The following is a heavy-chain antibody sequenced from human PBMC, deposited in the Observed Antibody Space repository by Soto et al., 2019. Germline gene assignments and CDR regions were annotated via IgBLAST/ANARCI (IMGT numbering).Heavy chain of an antibody. CDR2: IYYRGNA. Sequence: SETLSLTCSVSDDSINSDKYYWGWIRQPPGKGLEWIGSIYYRGNAYYNPSLQTRVTISLDKSRSQFSLKLNSVTAADSAVYYCARGCFYGDYVTYYIKSVCGQRTTDTVSS. J-gene: IGHJ6*02. CDR3: ARGCFYGDYVTYYIKSV. D-gene: IGHD4-17*01. V-gene: IGHV4-39*01. CDR1: DDSINSDKYY.